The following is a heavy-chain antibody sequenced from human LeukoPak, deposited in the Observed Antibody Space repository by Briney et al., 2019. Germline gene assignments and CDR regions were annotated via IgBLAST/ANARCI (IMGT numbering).Heavy chain of an antibody. Sequence: GGSLRLSCAASGFTFSSYAMSWVRQAPGKGLEWVSGISGSGGSTYYADSVKGRFTISRDNSKNTLYLQMNSLRAEDTAVYYCARGYRGSYGAFDIWGQGTMVTVSS. D-gene: IGHD2-21*01. CDR2: ISGSGGST. CDR3: ARGYRGSYGAFDI. CDR1: GFTFSSYA. V-gene: IGHV3-23*01. J-gene: IGHJ3*02.